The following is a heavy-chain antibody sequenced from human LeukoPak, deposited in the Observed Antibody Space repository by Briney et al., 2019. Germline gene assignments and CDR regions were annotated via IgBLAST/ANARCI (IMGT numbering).Heavy chain of an antibody. CDR1: GFTFTTYA. V-gene: IGHV3-30*01. J-gene: IGHJ4*02. D-gene: IGHD5-12*01. CDR2: ISYGGIDK. Sequence: PGGSLRLSCAASGFTFTTYAIHWVRQAPGKGLEWVAVISYGGIDKYYADFVQGRFTISRDNSKNTLYLEMNSLRPEDTAVYYCARDADIGVLDYWGQGTLVTVSS. CDR3: ARDADIGVLDY.